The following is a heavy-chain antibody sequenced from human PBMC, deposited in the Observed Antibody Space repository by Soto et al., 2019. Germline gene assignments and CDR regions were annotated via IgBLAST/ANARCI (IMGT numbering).Heavy chain of an antibody. J-gene: IGHJ6*02. Sequence: PSETLSLTCTVSGGSISSYYWSWIRQPPGKGLEWIGYIYYSGSTNYNPSLKSRVTISVDTSKNQFSLKLSSVTAADTAVYYCASSGGAAAGTTKYYYYYGMDVWGQGTTVTV. V-gene: IGHV4-59*01. D-gene: IGHD6-13*01. CDR3: ASSGGAAAGTTKYYYYYGMDV. CDR1: GGSISSYY. CDR2: IYYSGST.